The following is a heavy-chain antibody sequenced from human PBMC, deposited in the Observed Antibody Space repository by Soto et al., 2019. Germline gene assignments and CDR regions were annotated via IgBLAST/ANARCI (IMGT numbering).Heavy chain of an antibody. V-gene: IGHV4-4*02. J-gene: IGHJ4*02. Sequence: QVQLQESGPGLVKPSGTLSLTCAVSGGSISSSNWWSWVRQPPGKGLEWIGEIYHSGSTNYNPSLNSRVTRSVDNSKNPFSLKLRSVTAADAAVYSCARTPWDGYTAYYFDYWGPGTLVTVSS. CDR2: IYHSGST. D-gene: IGHD5-18*01. CDR3: ARTPWDGYTAYYFDY. CDR1: GGSISSSNW.